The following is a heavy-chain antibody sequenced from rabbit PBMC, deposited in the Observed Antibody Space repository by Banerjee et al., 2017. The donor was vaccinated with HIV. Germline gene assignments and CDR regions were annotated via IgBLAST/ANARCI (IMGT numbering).Heavy chain of an antibody. Sequence: QEQLVESGGGLVTLGGSLKLACKASGIDFNSYYYMCWVRQAPGKGLEWIACIYTSSGSTYYASWAKGRFTISKTSSTTVTLEMTSLTAADTASYFCARDLAGVIGWNFNLWGPGTLVTVS. CDR3: ARDLAGVIGWNFNL. V-gene: IGHV1S45*01. D-gene: IGHD4-1*01. CDR2: IYTSSGST. J-gene: IGHJ4*01. CDR1: GIDFNSYYY.